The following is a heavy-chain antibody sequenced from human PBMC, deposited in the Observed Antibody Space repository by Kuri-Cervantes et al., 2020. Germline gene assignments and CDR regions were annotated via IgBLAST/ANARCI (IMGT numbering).Heavy chain of an antibody. CDR2: ISSSSSYI. J-gene: IGHJ4*02. CDR3: ARDGPDYYDSSGYSPQFDY. Sequence: GESLKISCAASGFTFSSYSMNWVRQAPGKGLEWVSSISSSSSYIYYADSVKGRFTISRDNAKNSLYLQMNSLRAEDTAVYYCARDGPDYYDSSGYSPQFDYWGQGTLVTVSS. D-gene: IGHD3-22*01. V-gene: IGHV3-21*01. CDR1: GFTFSSYS.